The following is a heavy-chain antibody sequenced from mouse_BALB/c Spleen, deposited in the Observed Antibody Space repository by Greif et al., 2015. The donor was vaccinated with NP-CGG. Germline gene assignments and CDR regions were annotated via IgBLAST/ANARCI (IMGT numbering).Heavy chain of an antibody. Sequence: VQLQQPGAELVRPGALVKLSCKASGFNIKDYYMHWVKQRPEQGLEWIGWIDPENGNTIYDPKFQGKASITADTSSNTAYPQLSSLTSEDTAVYYCAYGNYFDYWGQGTTLTVSS. V-gene: IGHV14-1*02. CDR3: AYGNYFDY. CDR1: GFNIKDYY. CDR2: IDPENGNT. D-gene: IGHD2-1*01. J-gene: IGHJ2*01.